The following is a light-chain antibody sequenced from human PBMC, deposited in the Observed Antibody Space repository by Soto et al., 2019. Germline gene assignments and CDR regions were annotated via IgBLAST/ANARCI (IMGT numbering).Light chain of an antibody. V-gene: IGKV3-20*01. CDR2: GAS. CDR1: QSVTSNY. J-gene: IGKJ5*01. CDR3: QHYVSPPIT. Sequence: EIVLTQSPGTLSLSPGERATASCRSSQSVTSNYLAWYQQKPGQAPRLLVYGASSRATGISDRFSGSGSGTDFTLTISRLEPEDFAVYYCQHYVSPPITFGQGTRLEIK.